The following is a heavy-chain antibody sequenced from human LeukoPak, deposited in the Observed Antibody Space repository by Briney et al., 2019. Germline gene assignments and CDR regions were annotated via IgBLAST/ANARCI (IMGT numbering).Heavy chain of an antibody. CDR3: ARGARANMDV. V-gene: IGHV4-59*13. J-gene: IGHJ6*03. CDR1: GGSISSYY. Sequence: SETLSLTCTVSGGSISSYYWSWIRQPPGKGLEWIGYLFYSGNTNYNPSLKSRVTMSVDTSRNQFSLKLSSMTAADTAVYYCARGARANMDVWGKGTTVTVSS. CDR2: LFYSGNT.